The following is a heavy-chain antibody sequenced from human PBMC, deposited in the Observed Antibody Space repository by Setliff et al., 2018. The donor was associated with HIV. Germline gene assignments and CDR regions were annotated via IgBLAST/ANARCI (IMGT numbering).Heavy chain of an antibody. Sequence: SETLSLTCTVSGGSISRYYWSWIRQPAGKGLEWIGRIDISGSTNYNPSFNSRVTMSVDTSKNQFSLRLTSLTAADTAMYHCARDRSSGWSKDWFHTWGQGILVTVSS. D-gene: IGHD6-19*01. CDR2: IDISGST. J-gene: IGHJ5*02. V-gene: IGHV4-4*07. CDR3: ARDRSSGWSKDWFHT. CDR1: GGSISRYY.